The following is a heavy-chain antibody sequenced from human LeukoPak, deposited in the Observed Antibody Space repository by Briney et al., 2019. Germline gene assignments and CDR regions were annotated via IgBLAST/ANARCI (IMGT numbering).Heavy chain of an antibody. J-gene: IGHJ4*02. CDR3: ARMVTSTYYFDY. Sequence: SETLSLTCTVSGGSFSSDSYYWRWLRQPPGKGLEWIGHIYYSGSTNYKPSLKSRVTISVDTSKNQFSLKVSSVTAADTAVYYCARMVTSTYYFDYWGQGTLVTVSS. CDR1: GGSFSSDSYY. D-gene: IGHD4-23*01. V-gene: IGHV4-61*01. CDR2: IYYSGST.